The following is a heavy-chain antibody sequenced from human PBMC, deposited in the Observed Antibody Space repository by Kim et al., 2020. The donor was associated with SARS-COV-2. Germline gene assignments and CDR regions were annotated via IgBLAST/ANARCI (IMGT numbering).Heavy chain of an antibody. CDR3: ARGPGLGYCSSTSCPREDYFDD. CDR1: GFTFDDYG. Sequence: GGSLRLSCAASGFTFDDYGMSWVRQAPGKGMEWVSGLNWNGGSTGYADSVKGRFTIARDKAKNSLCLQMNSLRAEDTALYHCARGPGLGYCSSTSCPREDYFDDWGQGTLVTVSS. CDR2: LNWNGGST. J-gene: IGHJ4*02. V-gene: IGHV3-20*01. D-gene: IGHD2-2*01.